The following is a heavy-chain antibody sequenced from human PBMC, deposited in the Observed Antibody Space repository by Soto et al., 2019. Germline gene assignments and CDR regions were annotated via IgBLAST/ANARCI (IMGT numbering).Heavy chain of an antibody. CDR1: GFTFSSYA. CDR2: ISGSGGST. D-gene: IGHD2-15*01. Sequence: PGGSLRLSCAASGFTFSSYAMSWVRQAPGKGLEWVSAISGSGGSTYYADSVKGRFTISGDNSKNTLYLQMNSLRAEDTAVYYCAKGPDWWFRGIYYFDYWGQGTLVTVSS. J-gene: IGHJ4*02. V-gene: IGHV3-23*01. CDR3: AKGPDWWFRGIYYFDY.